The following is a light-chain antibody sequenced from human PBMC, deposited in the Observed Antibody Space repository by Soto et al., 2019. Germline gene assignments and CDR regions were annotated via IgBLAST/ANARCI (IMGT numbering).Light chain of an antibody. J-gene: IGLJ1*01. CDR3: CSYAGSTIHYV. V-gene: IGLV2-23*02. Sequence: QSLLTQPSSVSGSPGQSITISCTGGDVGSYNLVSWYQQHPGKAPKHMIYEVTKRPSGVSNRFSGSKSGNTASLTISGLQAEDEADYYFCSYAGSTIHYVFGTGTKVTVL. CDR1: DVGSYNL. CDR2: EVT.